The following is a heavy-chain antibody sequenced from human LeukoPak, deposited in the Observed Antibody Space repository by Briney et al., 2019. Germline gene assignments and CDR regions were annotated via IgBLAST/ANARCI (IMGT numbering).Heavy chain of an antibody. D-gene: IGHD3-22*01. Sequence: SETLSLTCTVSGGSISSGGYYWSWIRQPPGTGLEWIGYIYHSGSTYYNPSLKSRVTISVDTSKNQFSLKLSSVTAADTAVYYCARSWGSRNYYDSSGYYLDYWGQGTLVTVSS. J-gene: IGHJ4*02. CDR2: IYHSGST. CDR3: ARSWGSRNYYDSSGYYLDY. V-gene: IGHV4-30-2*05. CDR1: GGSISSGGYY.